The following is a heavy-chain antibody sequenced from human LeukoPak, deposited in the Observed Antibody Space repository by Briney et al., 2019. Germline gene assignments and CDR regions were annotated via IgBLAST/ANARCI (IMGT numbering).Heavy chain of an antibody. CDR1: GYTFTSYG. CDR3: ARTSLYCSTTTCLPTNWFDP. V-gene: IGHV1-18*01. J-gene: IGHJ5*02. D-gene: IGHD2-2*01. CDR2: ISAYNGNT. Sequence: GSVKVSCKASGYTFTSYGISWVRQAPGQGLQWMGWISAYNGNTNYAQNLQGRVTMTTDTSTSTAYMELRSLRSDDTAVYYCARTSLYCSTTTCLPTNWFDPWGQGTLVTVSS.